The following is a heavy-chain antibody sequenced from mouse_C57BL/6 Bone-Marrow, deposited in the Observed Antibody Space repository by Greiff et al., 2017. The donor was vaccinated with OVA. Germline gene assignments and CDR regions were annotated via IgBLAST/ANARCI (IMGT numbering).Heavy chain of an antibody. V-gene: IGHV7-1*01. Sequence: EVKLVESGGGLVQSGRSLRLSCATSGFTFSDFYMEWVRQAPGKGLEWIAASRNKANDYTTEYSASVKGRFIVSRDTSQSILYLQMNALRAEDTASYYCARDALGMDYWGQGTSVTVSS. CDR2: SRNKANDYTT. CDR1: GFTFSDFY. J-gene: IGHJ4*01. CDR3: ARDALGMDY.